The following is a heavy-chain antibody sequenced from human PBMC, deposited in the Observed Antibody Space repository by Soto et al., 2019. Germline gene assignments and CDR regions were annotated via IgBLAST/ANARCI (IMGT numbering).Heavy chain of an antibody. D-gene: IGHD5-12*01. CDR3: ARGGYSGFHFMFDS. Sequence: TLSLTCAVSGCSISGGGYSWNWIRQPPGKALEYIGYIYHSGSTYYNPSLRSRVIISLDKSKNKFSLKLSSVTAADTAVYYCARGGYSGFHFMFDSWGQGNLVTVSS. CDR2: IYHSGST. CDR1: GCSISGGGYS. V-gene: IGHV4-30-2*01. J-gene: IGHJ4*02.